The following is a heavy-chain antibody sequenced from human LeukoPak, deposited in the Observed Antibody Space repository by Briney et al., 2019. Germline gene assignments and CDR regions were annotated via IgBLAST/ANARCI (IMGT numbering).Heavy chain of an antibody. CDR3: ARDLGWELPGNAFDI. CDR1: GGTFSSYA. V-gene: IGHV1-69*05. Sequence: ASVKVSCKASGGTFSSYAITWVRQAPGQGLEWMGRIIPIFGTANYAQKFQGRVTMTRDTSTSTVYMELSSLRSEDTAVYYCARDLGWELPGNAFDIWGQGTMVTVSS. CDR2: IIPIFGTA. D-gene: IGHD1-26*01. J-gene: IGHJ3*02.